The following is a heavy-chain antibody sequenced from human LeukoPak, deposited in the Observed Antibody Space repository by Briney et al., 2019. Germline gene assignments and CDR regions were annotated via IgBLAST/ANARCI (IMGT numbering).Heavy chain of an antibody. Sequence: GWXRXMXGXXXEWMGIIYPGDSDIKYSPSFQGQVTISADKSINTAYLQWSSLKASDTAMYYCARRYGTYTDYWGQGTLVTVSS. CDR2: IYPGDSDI. CDR3: ARRYGTYTDY. D-gene: IGHD1-1*01. V-gene: IGHV5-51*01. J-gene: IGHJ4*02.